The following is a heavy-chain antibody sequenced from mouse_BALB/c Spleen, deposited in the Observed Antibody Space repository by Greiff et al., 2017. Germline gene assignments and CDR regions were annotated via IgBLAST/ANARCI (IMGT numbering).Heavy chain of an antibody. V-gene: IGHV5-12-1*01. CDR1: GFAFSSYD. CDR2: ISSGGGST. Sequence: EVQRVESGGGLVKPGGSLKLSCAASGFAFSSYDMSWVRQTPEKRLEWVAYISSGGGSTYYPDTVKGRFTISRDNAKNTLYLQMSSLKSEDTAMYYCARRRDYAMDYWGQGTSVTVSS. J-gene: IGHJ4*01. CDR3: ARRRDYAMDY.